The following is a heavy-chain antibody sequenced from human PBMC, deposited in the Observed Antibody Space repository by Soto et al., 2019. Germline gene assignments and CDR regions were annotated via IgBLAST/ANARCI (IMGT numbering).Heavy chain of an antibody. CDR2: VDSDGRGT. CDR1: GITFTNYW. Sequence: EVQLVESGGGSVQPGGSLRLSCVASGITFTNYWMHWVRQVPGKGLVWVARVDSDGRGTSYADFVKGRFTISRDNAKNTLYLQMNSLRVEDQAMYYCGTVFEHWGQGIPVTVPS. CDR3: GTVFEH. J-gene: IGHJ4*02. V-gene: IGHV3-74*01.